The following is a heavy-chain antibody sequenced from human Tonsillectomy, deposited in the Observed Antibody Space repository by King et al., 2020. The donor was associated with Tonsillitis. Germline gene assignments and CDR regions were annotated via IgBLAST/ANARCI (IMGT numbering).Heavy chain of an antibody. CDR2: IIPILGIA. J-gene: IGHJ3*02. V-gene: IGHV1-69*04. CDR3: ARGGFGVAGSAAFDI. Sequence: QLVQSGAEVKKPGSSVKVSCKASGGTFSSFAISWVRQAPGQGLEWMGRIIPILGIANYSQKFQGRFTITADKSTSTAYMELSSLRSDETAEYYCARGGFGVAGSAAFDIWGQGTMVTVSS. D-gene: IGHD6-19*01. CDR1: GGTFSSFA.